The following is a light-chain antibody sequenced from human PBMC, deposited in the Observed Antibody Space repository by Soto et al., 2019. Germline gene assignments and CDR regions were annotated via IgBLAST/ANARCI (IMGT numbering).Light chain of an antibody. CDR3: QQYNGWPLT. Sequence: EIEMTQSPATLSVSPGERATLSCRASQSVSSNLAWYQQKPGQTPTLLIYVASTRATGIPARFSGSGSGTEFTLSISSLQSEDFAGYYCQQYNGWPLTFGGGTKVEFK. CDR2: VAS. V-gene: IGKV3-15*01. CDR1: QSVSSN. J-gene: IGKJ4*01.